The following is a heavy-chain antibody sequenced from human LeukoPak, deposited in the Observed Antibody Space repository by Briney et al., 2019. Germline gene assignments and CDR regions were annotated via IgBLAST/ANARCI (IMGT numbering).Heavy chain of an antibody. CDR2: INSDGSST. CDR1: GFTFSSYW. D-gene: IGHD6-13*01. Sequence: GGSLRLSCAASGFTFSSYWMLWLRQAPGKGLVWVSRINSDGSSTSYADSVKGRFTISRDNAKNTLYLQMNSLRAEDTAVYYCARVRLAAAGIVYWGQGTLVTVSS. CDR3: ARVRLAAAGIVY. J-gene: IGHJ4*02. V-gene: IGHV3-74*01.